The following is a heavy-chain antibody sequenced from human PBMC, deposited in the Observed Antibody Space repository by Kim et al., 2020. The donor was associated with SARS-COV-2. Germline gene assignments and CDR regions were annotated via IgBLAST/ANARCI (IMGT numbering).Heavy chain of an antibody. D-gene: IGHD2-8*02. CDR1: GFSFSSYW. CDR2: INEPGSEK. Sequence: GGSLILSCAASGFSFSSYWMSWVRQAPGKGLEWVANINEPGSEKFYVDSVKGRFTISRDNAKNSLYLQMNSLGAEDTAVYYCARDPDTGTADYWGQGTLVTVSS. CDR3: ARDPDTGTADY. J-gene: IGHJ4*02. V-gene: IGHV3-7*01.